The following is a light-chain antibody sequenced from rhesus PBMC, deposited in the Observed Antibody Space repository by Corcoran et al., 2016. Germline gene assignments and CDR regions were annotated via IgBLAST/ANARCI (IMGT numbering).Light chain of an antibody. Sequence: DIQMTQSPSSLSASVGDRVTITCRASQGISINLAWYQHKPGKVPTLLLYRASTLQSGVPSRFSGGGSRTDFTLTLSNLQPEDFSTYFCQQHKNYPPTFGQGTKVEIK. J-gene: IGKJ1*01. V-gene: IGKV1-25*01. CDR2: RAS. CDR3: QQHKNYPPT. CDR1: QGISIN.